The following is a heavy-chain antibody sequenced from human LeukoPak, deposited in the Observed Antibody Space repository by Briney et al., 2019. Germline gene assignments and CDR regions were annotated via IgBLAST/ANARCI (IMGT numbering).Heavy chain of an antibody. J-gene: IGHJ5*02. CDR3: ARHSSLRSPTTP. CDR1: GGSISSSSYY. Sequence: PSETLSLTCTVSGGSISSSSYYWGWIRQPPGKGLEWIGSIYYSGSTYYNPSLKSRVTISVDTSKNQFSLKLSSVTAADTAVYYCARHSSLRSPTTPWGQGTLVTVSS. CDR2: IYYSGST. V-gene: IGHV4-39*01. D-gene: IGHD1-7*01.